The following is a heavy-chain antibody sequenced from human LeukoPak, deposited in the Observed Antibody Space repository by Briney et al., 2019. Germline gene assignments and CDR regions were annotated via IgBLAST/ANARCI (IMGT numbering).Heavy chain of an antibody. CDR3: ARDSTIFGVPDAFDI. CDR2: IYTSGST. Sequence: PSQTLSLTCTVSGGSISSGSYYWSWIRQPAGKGLEWIGRIYTSGSTNYNPSLKSRATISVDTSKNQFSLKLSSVTAADTAVYYCARDSTIFGVPDAFDIWGRGTMVTVSS. CDR1: GGSISSGSYY. J-gene: IGHJ3*02. D-gene: IGHD3-3*01. V-gene: IGHV4-61*02.